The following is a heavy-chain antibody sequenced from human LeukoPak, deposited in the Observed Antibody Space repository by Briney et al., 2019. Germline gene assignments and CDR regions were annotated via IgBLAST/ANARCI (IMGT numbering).Heavy chain of an antibody. CDR1: GLPFSDYA. J-gene: IGHJ4*02. D-gene: IGHD2-21*02. CDR2: IRISAYGATT. V-gene: IGHV3-49*04. Sequence: GGSLRLSCTVSGLPFSDYALSWVRQLPGKGLEWVGFIRISAYGATTEYSAPVKDRFSISRDDSKILVYLQMNTLKTEDTAVYFCAPHRLESPDIQFHYWGQGAQVNVSS. CDR3: APHRLESPDIQFHY.